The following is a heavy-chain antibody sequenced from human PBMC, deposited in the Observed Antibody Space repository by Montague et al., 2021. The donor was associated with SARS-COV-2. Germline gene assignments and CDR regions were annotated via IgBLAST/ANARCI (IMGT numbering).Heavy chain of an antibody. Sequence: SETLSLTCTVSGGSISSSGYYWGWILQPPGKGLEWIGSIYYSGSTYYNPSLKSRVTISVDTSKNQFSLKLSSVTAADTAVYYCARFPTSYYYDSKAAPATPDAFDIWGQGTMVTVSS. D-gene: IGHD3-22*01. J-gene: IGHJ3*02. CDR2: IYYSGST. CDR1: GGSISSSGYY. V-gene: IGHV4-39*01. CDR3: ARFPTSYYYDSKAAPATPDAFDI.